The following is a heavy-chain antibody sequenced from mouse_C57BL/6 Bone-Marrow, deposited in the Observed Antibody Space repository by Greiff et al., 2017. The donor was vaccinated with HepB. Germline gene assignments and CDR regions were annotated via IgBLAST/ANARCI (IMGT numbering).Heavy chain of an antibody. Sequence: QVQLQPGAELVKPGASVKLSCKASGYTFTSYWMHWVKQRPGRGLGWIGRIDPNSGGTKYNEKFKSKATLTVDKPSSTAYMQLSSLTSEDTAVYYCARNRGYYAMDYWGQGTSVTVSS. V-gene: IGHV1-72*01. D-gene: IGHD2-14*01. CDR1: GYTFTSYW. CDR2: IDPNSGGT. J-gene: IGHJ4*01. CDR3: ARNRGYYAMDY.